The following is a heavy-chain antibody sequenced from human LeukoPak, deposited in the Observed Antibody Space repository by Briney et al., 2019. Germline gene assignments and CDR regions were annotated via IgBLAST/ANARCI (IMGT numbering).Heavy chain of an antibody. CDR1: GFTFSSYA. V-gene: IGHV3-30-3*01. Sequence: GGTLRLSCAASGFTFSSYAMHGVRQAPGKWLGWGVVISYDGSNNYYPGSVKGRFTISRDNSKNTLYLQMNSLRAEDTAVYYCASERAARRGNWFDPWGQGTLVTVSS. CDR3: ASERAARRGNWFDP. CDR2: ISYDGSNN. J-gene: IGHJ5*02. D-gene: IGHD6-6*01.